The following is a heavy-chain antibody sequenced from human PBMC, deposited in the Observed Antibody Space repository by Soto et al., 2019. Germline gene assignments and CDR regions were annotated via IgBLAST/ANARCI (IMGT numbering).Heavy chain of an antibody. V-gene: IGHV3-23*01. D-gene: IGHD6-19*01. Sequence: LRLSCAASGFTFSSYAMIWVRQAPGKGLEWVSAISGSGGSTYYADSVKGRFTISRDNSKNTLYLQMNSLRAEDTAVYYCAKDTPWYSSGLLLVDYWGQGTLVTVSS. CDR3: AKDTPWYSSGLLLVDY. CDR2: ISGSGGST. CDR1: GFTFSSYA. J-gene: IGHJ4*02.